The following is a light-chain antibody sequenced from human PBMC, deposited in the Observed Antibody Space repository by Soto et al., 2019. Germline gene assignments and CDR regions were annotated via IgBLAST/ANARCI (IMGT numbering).Light chain of an antibody. CDR1: SSDVGGYNY. CDR2: DVS. V-gene: IGLV2-11*01. CDR3: CSYAGSYRVV. J-gene: IGLJ2*01. Sequence: QSALTQPRSVSGSPGQSVTISCIGTSSDVGGYNYVSWYQQHPGKAPKLMIYDVSKRPSGVPDRFSGSKSGNTASLTISGLQAEDEADYYCCSYAGSYRVVFGGGTKVTVL.